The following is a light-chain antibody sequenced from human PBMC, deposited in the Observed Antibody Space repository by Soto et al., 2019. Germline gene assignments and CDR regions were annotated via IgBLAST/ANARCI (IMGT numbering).Light chain of an antibody. J-gene: IGKJ5*01. Sequence: EIVMTQSPATLSVSPGERATRSCRASQSISSKLAWYQHRPGQAPRLLIYDTSTRAAGIPARFTGSGSGTDFTLTISSLQSEDFAVYYCQQYNTWRSISFGQGTRLEIK. CDR3: QQYNTWRSIS. CDR2: DTS. V-gene: IGKV3-15*01. CDR1: QSISSK.